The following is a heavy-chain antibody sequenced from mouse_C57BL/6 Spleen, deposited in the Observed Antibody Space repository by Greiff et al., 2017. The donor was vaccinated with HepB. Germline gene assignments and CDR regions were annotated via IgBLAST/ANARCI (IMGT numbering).Heavy chain of an antibody. V-gene: IGHV2-5*01. CDR2: IWRGGST. J-gene: IGHJ4*01. CDR3: LLRNYAMDY. Sequence: VKLMESGPGLVQPSQSLSITCTVSGFSLTSYGVHWVRQSPGKGLEWLGVIWRGGSTDYNAAFMSRLSITKDNSKSQVFFKMNSLQADDTAIYYCLLRNYAMDYWGQGTSVTVSS. D-gene: IGHD1-1*01. CDR1: GFSLTSYG.